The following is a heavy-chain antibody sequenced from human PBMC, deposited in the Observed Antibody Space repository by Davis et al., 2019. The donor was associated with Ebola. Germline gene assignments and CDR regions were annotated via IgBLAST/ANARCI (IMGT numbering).Heavy chain of an antibody. CDR3: ARAVQGVAATVPYYFYGMDV. Sequence: ASVKVSCKASGYTFTSYYMHWVRQAPGQGLEWMGIINPSGGSTSYAQKFQGRVTMTRDTSTSTVYMELSSLRSEDTAVYYCARAVQGVAATVPYYFYGMDVWGQGTTVTVSS. J-gene: IGHJ6*02. CDR2: INPSGGST. V-gene: IGHV1-46*01. CDR1: GYTFTSYY. D-gene: IGHD6-25*01.